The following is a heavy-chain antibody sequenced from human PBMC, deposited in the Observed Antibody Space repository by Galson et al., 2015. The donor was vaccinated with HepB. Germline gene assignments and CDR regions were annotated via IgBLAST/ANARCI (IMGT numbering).Heavy chain of an antibody. Sequence: SVKVSCKASGYTFTSYAMHWVRQAPGQRLEWMGWINAGNGNTKYSQKFQGRVTITRDTSASTAYMEVSSLRSEDTAVYYRARVVVTIFGVGLYGMDVWGQGTTVTVSS. CDR3: ARVVVTIFGVGLYGMDV. V-gene: IGHV1-3*01. CDR1: GYTFTSYA. J-gene: IGHJ6*02. CDR2: INAGNGNT. D-gene: IGHD3-3*01.